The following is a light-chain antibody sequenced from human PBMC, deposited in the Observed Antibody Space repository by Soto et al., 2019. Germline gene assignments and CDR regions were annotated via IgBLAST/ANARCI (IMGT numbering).Light chain of an antibody. V-gene: IGKV4-1*01. J-gene: IGKJ4*01. CDR2: WSS. CDR3: QQYYSTPVT. CDR1: QSILFSSNNKNY. Sequence: DIVMTQSPDSLAVSLGERATINCKSSQSILFSSNNKNYLTWYQQKPGQPPKPLIYWSSTRESGVPDRLSGSGSGTDFTLTISRLQAEDVAVYYCQQYYSTPVTFGGGTKVEIK.